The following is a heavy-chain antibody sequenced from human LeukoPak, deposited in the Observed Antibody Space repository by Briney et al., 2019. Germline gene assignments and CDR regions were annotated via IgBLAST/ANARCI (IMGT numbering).Heavy chain of an antibody. J-gene: IGHJ4*02. Sequence: PSETLSLTCAVYGGSFSGYYWSWIRQPPGKGLEWIGEINHSGSTNYNPSLKSRVTISVDTSKNQFSLKLSSVTAADTAVYYCASRPTTYYYDSSGYYYFDYWGQGTLVTVSS. CDR3: ASRPTTYYYDSSGYYYFDY. CDR2: INHSGST. D-gene: IGHD3-22*01. V-gene: IGHV4-34*01. CDR1: GGSFSGYY.